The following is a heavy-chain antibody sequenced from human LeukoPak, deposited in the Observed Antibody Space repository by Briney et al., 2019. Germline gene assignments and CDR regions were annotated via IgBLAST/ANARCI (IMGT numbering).Heavy chain of an antibody. D-gene: IGHD5-24*01. CDR1: GYTFTGYY. CDR3: ARVRDGNTVDFDP. J-gene: IGHJ5*02. CDR2: INPNTGGT. Sequence: GASVKVSCKASGYTFTGYYIHWVRQAPGQGPEWMGYINPNTGGTKYAQKFQDRVTMTRDTSISTAYMELSRLRSDDTAVYYCARVRDGNTVDFDPWGQGTLVTVSS. V-gene: IGHV1-2*02.